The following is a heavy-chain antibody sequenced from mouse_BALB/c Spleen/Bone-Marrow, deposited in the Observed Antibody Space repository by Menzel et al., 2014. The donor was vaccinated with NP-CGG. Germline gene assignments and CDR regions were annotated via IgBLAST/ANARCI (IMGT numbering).Heavy chain of an antibody. Sequence: VQLQQSGAELVKPGASVKMSCKASGYTFTSYWMHWVRQRPGQGLEWIGVIDPSDSYTSYIQKFKGKATLTVDTSSSTAYMQLSSPTSEDSAVYYCTRDAMDYWGQGTSVTVSS. V-gene: IGHV1S127*01. CDR3: TRDAMDY. CDR2: IDPSDSYT. J-gene: IGHJ4*01. CDR1: GYTFTSYW.